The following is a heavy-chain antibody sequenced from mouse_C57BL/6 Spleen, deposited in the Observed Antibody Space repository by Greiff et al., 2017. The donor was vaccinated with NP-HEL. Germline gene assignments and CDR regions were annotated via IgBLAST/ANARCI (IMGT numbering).Heavy chain of an antibody. Sequence: VKLQESGPELVKPGASVKISCKASGYAFSSSWMNWVKQRPGKGLEWIGRIYPGDGDTNYNGKFKGKATLTADKSSSTAYMQLSSLTSEDSAVYFCARSLNWDRFDYWGQGTTLTVSS. V-gene: IGHV1-82*01. CDR1: GYAFSSSW. CDR2: IYPGDGDT. CDR3: ARSLNWDRFDY. D-gene: IGHD4-1*01. J-gene: IGHJ2*01.